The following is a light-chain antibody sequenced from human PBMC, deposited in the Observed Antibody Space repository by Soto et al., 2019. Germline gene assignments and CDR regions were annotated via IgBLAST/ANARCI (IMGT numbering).Light chain of an antibody. CDR2: KAS. CDR1: QTMSSW. J-gene: IGKJ1*01. CDR3: QQYNTYWT. Sequence: DIQMTQSPSTLSASVGDRVTITCRASQTMSSWLAWYQAKPGKAPKLLIYKASNLGSGVPSRFSGSGSGTEFTLTISSLQPDDFATYYCQQYNTYWTFGQGTKVEIK. V-gene: IGKV1-5*03.